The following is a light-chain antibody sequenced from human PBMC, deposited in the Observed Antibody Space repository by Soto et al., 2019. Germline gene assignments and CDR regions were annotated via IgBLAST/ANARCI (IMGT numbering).Light chain of an antibody. Sequence: QSVLTQPPSVSGAPGQRVTISCTGSSSNIGAGYDVHWYQQLPGTAPKLFIYGNGNRPSRVPDRFSGSKSGTSASLAITGLQAEDEADYYCQSYDSSLSGSVFGGGTKLTVL. CDR1: SSNIGAGYD. V-gene: IGLV1-40*01. CDR3: QSYDSSLSGSV. J-gene: IGLJ3*02. CDR2: GNG.